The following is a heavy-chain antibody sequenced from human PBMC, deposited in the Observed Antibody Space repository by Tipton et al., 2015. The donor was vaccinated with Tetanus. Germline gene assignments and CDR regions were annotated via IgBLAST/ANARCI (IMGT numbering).Heavy chain of an antibody. CDR1: GYTFTSYG. D-gene: IGHD2-15*01. Sequence: QVQLVQSGAEVKKPGASVKVSCKASGYTFTSYGISWVRQAPGQGLEWMGWISAYNGNTNYAQKLQGRVTMTTDTSTSTAYMELRTPSSDDTAVYYCARTLRSYYYYYGMDVWGQGSTVTVSS. CDR2: ISAYNGNT. V-gene: IGHV1-18*01. CDR3: ARTLRSYYYYYGMDV. J-gene: IGHJ6*02.